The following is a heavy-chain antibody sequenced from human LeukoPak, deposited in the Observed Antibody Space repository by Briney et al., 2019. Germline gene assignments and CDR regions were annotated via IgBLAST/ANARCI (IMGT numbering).Heavy chain of an antibody. CDR3: ARGGPPLNWFDP. CDR1: GGSISSYY. V-gene: IGHV4-59*01. Sequence: PSETLSLTCTVSGGSISSYYRSWIRQPPGKGLEWIGYIYYSGSTNYNPSLKSRVTISVDTSKNQFSLKLSSVTAADTAVYYCARGGPPLNWFDPWGQGTLVTVSS. J-gene: IGHJ5*02. CDR2: IYYSGST. D-gene: IGHD3-16*01.